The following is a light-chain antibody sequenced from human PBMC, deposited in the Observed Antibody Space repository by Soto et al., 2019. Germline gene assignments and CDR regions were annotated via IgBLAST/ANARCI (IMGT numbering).Light chain of an antibody. Sequence: EIVLTQSPGTLSLSPGERATLSCRASQSVSSSYLAWYQLKPGQAPRLLIYGASSRATGIPDRFSGSGSGTDFTLTISSLEPEDFAVYYCQQYGSSQTFGQGTKLEIK. CDR1: QSVSSSY. CDR2: GAS. CDR3: QQYGSSQT. V-gene: IGKV3-20*01. J-gene: IGKJ2*01.